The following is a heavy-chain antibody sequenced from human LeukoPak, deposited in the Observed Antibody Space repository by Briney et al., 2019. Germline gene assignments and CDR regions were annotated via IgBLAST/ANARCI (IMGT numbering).Heavy chain of an antibody. CDR1: GFPFNAYH. CDR3: ARDSYASGSDY. J-gene: IGHJ4*02. D-gene: IGHD1-26*01. Sequence: PGGSLRLSCIASGFPFNAYHMSWIRQAPGKGLEWVSYITSTGSNIYYADSVKGRFTISRDNAKNSLYLQMNSLRADDTAVYFCARDSYASGSDYWGQGTLVTVSS. V-gene: IGHV3-11*01. CDR2: ITSTGSNI.